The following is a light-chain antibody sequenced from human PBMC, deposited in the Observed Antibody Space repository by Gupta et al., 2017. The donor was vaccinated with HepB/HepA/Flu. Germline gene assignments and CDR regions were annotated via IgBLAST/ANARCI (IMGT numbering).Light chain of an antibody. Sequence: QTVVIQEPSFSVSPGGTVTLTCGLSSGSVATNDYPSWYQQTPGPAPLMLIDNTNTHSSGVPDRFGGSCLSTTAVPSITGAQADEECYYCCALYMSRGIVVFGGGTKMPVL. V-gene: IGLV8-61*01. CDR2: NTN. CDR1: SGSVATNDY. J-gene: IGLJ3*02. CDR3: ALYMSRGIVV.